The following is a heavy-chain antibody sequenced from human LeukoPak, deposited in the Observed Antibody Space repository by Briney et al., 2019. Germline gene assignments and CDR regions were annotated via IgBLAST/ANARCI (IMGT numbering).Heavy chain of an antibody. CDR3: ARDLIAVAGPHDY. J-gene: IGHJ4*02. CDR2: IYYSGST. Sequence: SETLSLTCTVSGYTISSGYYWGWIRQPPGKGLEWIGSIYYSGSTYYNPSLKSRVTISVDTSKNQFSLKVSSVTAADTAVYYCARDLIAVAGPHDYWGQGTLVTVSS. V-gene: IGHV4-38-2*02. D-gene: IGHD6-19*01. CDR1: GYTISSGYY.